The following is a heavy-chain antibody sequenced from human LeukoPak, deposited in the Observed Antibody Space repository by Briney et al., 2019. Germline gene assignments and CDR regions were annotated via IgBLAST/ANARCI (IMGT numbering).Heavy chain of an antibody. CDR3: ARVSSEGMTTMTTAFDY. J-gene: IGHJ4*02. CDR1: GYTFTSYG. CDR2: ISAYNGNT. D-gene: IGHD4-17*01. Sequence: EASVKVSCKASGYTFTSYGISWVRQAPGQGLEWMGWISAYNGNTNYAQKLQGGVTMTTDTSTSTAYMELRSLRSDDTAVYYCARVSSEGMTTMTTAFDYWGQGTPVTVSS. V-gene: IGHV1-18*01.